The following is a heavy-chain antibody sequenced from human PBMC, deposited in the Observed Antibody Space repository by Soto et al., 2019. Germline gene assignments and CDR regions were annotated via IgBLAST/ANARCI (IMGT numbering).Heavy chain of an antibody. CDR1: GYTVTSYA. Sequence: ASVKVSCKASGYTVTSYAVHWVRQAPGQRLEWMGWINAGKGNTKYSQKFQGRVTITRDTSASTAYMELSRLRAEDTAVYYCAGDRSSSPYYYGMDGWGRGTTVTVSS. D-gene: IGHD6-6*01. V-gene: IGHV1-3*01. J-gene: IGHJ6*02. CDR3: AGDRSSSPYYYGMDG. CDR2: INAGKGNT.